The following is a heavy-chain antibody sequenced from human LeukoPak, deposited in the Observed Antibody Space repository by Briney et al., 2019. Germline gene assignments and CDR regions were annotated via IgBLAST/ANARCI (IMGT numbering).Heavy chain of an antibody. Sequence: GGSLRLSCAASGFTFSSYSMNWVRQAPGKGLEWVSYISSSSSSTIYYADSVKGRFTISRDNAKNSLYLQMNSLRAGDTAVYYCAREGPNDAFDIWGQGTMVTVSS. J-gene: IGHJ3*02. V-gene: IGHV3-48*01. CDR2: ISSSSSSTI. CDR3: AREGPNDAFDI. CDR1: GFTFSSYS.